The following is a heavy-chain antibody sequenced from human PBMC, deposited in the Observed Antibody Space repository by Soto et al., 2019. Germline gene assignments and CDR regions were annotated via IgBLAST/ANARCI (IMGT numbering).Heavy chain of an antibody. J-gene: IGHJ6*02. CDR2: IIPILGIT. D-gene: IGHD4-17*01. CDR1: GGTFSNYG. CDR3: ARGIPGISVDYGGHYGMNV. V-gene: IGHV1-69*09. Sequence: QVELVQSGSEVKRPGSSVKVSCKASGGTFSNYGISWVRQAPGQGLEWMGGIIPILGITNYAQRLQGRVTITADKSTSTAYMELSSLRSDDTAVYYCARGIPGISVDYGGHYGMNVWGQGTAVTVSS.